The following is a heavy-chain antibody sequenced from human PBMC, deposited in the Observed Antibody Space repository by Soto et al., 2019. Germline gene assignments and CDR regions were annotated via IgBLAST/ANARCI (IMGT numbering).Heavy chain of an antibody. CDR2: ISGSGGST. CDR1: GFTFSSYA. D-gene: IGHD3-3*01. CDR3: AKNTRRVVAFGRGYYFDY. J-gene: IGHJ4*02. V-gene: IGHV3-23*01. Sequence: GGSLRLSCAASGFTFSSYAMSWVRQAPGKGLEWVSAISGSGGSTYYADSVKGRFTISRDNSKNTLYLQMNSLRAEDTAVYYCAKNTRRVVAFGRGYYFDYWGQGTLVTVSS.